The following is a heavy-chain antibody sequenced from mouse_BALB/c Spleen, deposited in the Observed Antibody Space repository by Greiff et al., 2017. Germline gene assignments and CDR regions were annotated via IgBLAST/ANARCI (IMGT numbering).Heavy chain of an antibody. D-gene: IGHD4-1*01. V-gene: IGHV10-1*02. CDR2: IRSKSNNYAT. CDR1: GFTFNTYA. J-gene: IGHJ4*01. CDR3: VRALTGTGYAMDY. Sequence: EVKLVESGGGLVQPKGSLKLSCAASGFTFNTYAMNWVRQAPGKGLEWVARIRSKSNNYATYYADSVKDRFTISRDDSQSMLYLQMNNLKTEDTAMYYCVRALTGTGYAMDYWGQGTSVTVSS.